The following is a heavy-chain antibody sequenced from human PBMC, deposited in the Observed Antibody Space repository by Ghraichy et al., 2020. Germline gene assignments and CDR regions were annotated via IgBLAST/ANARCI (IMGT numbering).Heavy chain of an antibody. CDR1: GFTFSNAW. J-gene: IGHJ4*02. V-gene: IGHV3-15*07. D-gene: IGHD4-11*01. CDR2: IKSKTDGGTT. CDR3: TTDYFSTGAFDY. Sequence: ETLSLTCAASGFTFSNAWMNWVRQAPGKGLEWVGRIKSKTDGGTTDYAAPVKGRFTISRDDSKNTLYLQMNSLKTEDTAVYYCTTDYFSTGAFDYWGQGTLVTVSS.